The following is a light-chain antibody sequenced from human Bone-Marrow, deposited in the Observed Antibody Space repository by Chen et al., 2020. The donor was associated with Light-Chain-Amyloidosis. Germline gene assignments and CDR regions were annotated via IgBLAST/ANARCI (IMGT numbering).Light chain of an antibody. Sequence: SALTQPASVSGSPGQSITISCTGTSGDVGTYNYVSWYQQHPCKAPKVRIYAVSNRPSGISTRFAGARSGNTASLTISGLQDEDEADYDCSSFTSSSSYVFGPGTKVTVL. CDR3: SSFTSSSSYV. V-gene: IGLV2-14*01. J-gene: IGLJ1*01. CDR2: AVS. CDR1: SGDVGTYNY.